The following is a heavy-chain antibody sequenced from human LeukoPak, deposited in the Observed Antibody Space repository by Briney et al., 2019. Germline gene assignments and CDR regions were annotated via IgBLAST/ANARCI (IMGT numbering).Heavy chain of an antibody. CDR2: ISSSSSYI. V-gene: IGHV3-21*01. J-gene: IGHJ4*02. CDR1: GFTFSNYA. CDR3: ARDKDTAMAPNYFDY. Sequence: GGSLRLSCAASGFTFSNYAMNWVRQTPGKGLEWVSSISSSSSYIYYADSVKGRFTISRDNAKNSLYLQMNSLRAEDTAVYYCARDKDTAMAPNYFDYWGQGTLVTVSS. D-gene: IGHD5-18*01.